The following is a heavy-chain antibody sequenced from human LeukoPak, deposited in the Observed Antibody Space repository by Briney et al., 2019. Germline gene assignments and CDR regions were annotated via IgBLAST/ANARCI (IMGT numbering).Heavy chain of an antibody. CDR1: GGSFSGYY. CDR3: ARRTDDAFDI. V-gene: IGHV4-34*01. Sequence: SETLSLTCAVYGGSFSGYYWSWIRQPPGKGLEWIGEINHSGSTNYNPSLKSRVTISVDTSKNQFSLKLSSVTAADTAVYYCARRTDDAFDIWGQGTMVTVSS. J-gene: IGHJ3*02. CDR2: INHSGST.